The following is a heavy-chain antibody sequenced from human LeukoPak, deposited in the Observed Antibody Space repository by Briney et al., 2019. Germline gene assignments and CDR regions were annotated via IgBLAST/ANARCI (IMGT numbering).Heavy chain of an antibody. J-gene: IGHJ5*02. CDR2: IYTSGST. CDR1: GGSISTGSYY. D-gene: IGHD2-2*01. Sequence: SETLSPTCTVSGGSISTGSYYWSWIRQPAGKGLEWIGRIYTSGSTNYSPSLKSRVTISVDTSKNQFSLKLSSVTAADTAVYFCARHASSSTSWLPAWGQGTLVTVSS. CDR3: ARHASSSTSWLPA. V-gene: IGHV4-61*02.